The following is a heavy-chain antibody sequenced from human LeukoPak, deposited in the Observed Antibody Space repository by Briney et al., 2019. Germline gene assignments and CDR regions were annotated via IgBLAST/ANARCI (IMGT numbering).Heavy chain of an antibody. CDR2: INPNSGGT. Sequence: ASVKVSCKASGYTFTGYYMHWVRQAPGQGLEWMGWINPNSGGTNYAQKFRGRVTMTRDTSISTAYMELSRLRSDDTAVYYCARGSQQLVTYYFDYWGQGTLVTVSS. J-gene: IGHJ4*02. CDR3: ARGSQQLVTYYFDY. CDR1: GYTFTGYY. D-gene: IGHD6-13*01. V-gene: IGHV1-2*02.